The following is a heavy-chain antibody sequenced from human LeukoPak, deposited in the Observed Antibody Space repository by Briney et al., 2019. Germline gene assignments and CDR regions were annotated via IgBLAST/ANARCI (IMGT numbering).Heavy chain of an antibody. CDR3: AKYRDYYDSSGLDY. CDR2: ISGSGGST. J-gene: IGHJ4*02. Sequence: GGSLRLSCAASGFTFSSYAVSWVRQAPGKGLEWVSAISGSGGSTYYADSVKGRFTISRDNSKNTLYLQMNSLRAEDTAVYYCAKYRDYYDSSGLDYWGQGTLVTVSS. V-gene: IGHV3-23*01. CDR1: GFTFSSYA. D-gene: IGHD3-22*01.